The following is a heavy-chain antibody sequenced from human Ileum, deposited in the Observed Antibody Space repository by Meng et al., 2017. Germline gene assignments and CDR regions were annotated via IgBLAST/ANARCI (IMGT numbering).Heavy chain of an antibody. CDR2: IYDSRST. V-gene: IGHV4-61*01. CDR3: SRGVMTIADD. D-gene: IGHD4/OR15-4a*01. CDR1: LVSLRPCPYY. Sequence: SGPLLFRLSLPLPLPLIVPLVSLRPCPYYCTSFRFPPLPLLECVCSIYDSRSTNYSPSLKSRVTISVDPSKNQFSLELNSVTAADTSVYYCSRGVMTIADDWGQGTLVTVSS. J-gene: IGHJ4*02.